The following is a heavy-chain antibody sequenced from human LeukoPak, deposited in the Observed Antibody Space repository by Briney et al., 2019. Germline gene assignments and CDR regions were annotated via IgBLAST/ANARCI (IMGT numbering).Heavy chain of an antibody. CDR3: ARDPNSAL. V-gene: IGHV4-59*12. CDR2: IYSSGST. CDR1: GGSISNYF. Sequence: PSETLSLTCSVSGGSISNYFWTWIRQPPGKGLEWIGYIYSSGSTYYNPSLKSRVTISVDTSKNQFSLKLSSVTAADTAVYYCARDPNSALWGQGTLVTVSS. D-gene: IGHD2-21*01. J-gene: IGHJ4*02.